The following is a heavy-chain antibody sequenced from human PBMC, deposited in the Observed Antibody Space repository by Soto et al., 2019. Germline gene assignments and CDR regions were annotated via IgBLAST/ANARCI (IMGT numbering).Heavy chain of an antibody. J-gene: IGHJ1*01. CDR3: AKDEAIVVVVAANPVYFQH. CDR2: ISGSGGST. V-gene: IGHV3-23*01. Sequence: GGSLRLSCAASGFTFSSYAMSWVRQAPGKGLEWVSAISGSGGSTYYADSVKGRFTISRDNSKNTLYLQMNSLRAEDTAVYYCAKDEAIVVVVAANPVYFQHWGQGTLVTVSS. CDR1: GFTFSSYA. D-gene: IGHD2-15*01.